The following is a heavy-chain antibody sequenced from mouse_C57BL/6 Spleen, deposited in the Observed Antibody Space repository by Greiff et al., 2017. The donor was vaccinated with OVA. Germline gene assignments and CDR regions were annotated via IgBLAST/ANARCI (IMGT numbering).Heavy chain of an antibody. CDR2: ISNGGGST. D-gene: IGHD2-5*01. V-gene: IGHV5-12*01. Sequence: EVNLVESGGGLVQPGGSLKLSCAASGFTFSDYYMYWVRQTPEKRLEWVAYISNGGGSTYYPDTVKGRFTISRDNAKNTLYLQMSRLKSEDTAMYYCARQSNYDAMDYWGQGTSVTVSS. J-gene: IGHJ4*01. CDR3: ARQSNYDAMDY. CDR1: GFTFSDYY.